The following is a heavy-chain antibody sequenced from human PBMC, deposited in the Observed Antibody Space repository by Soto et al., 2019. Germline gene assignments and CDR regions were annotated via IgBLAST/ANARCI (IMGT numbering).Heavy chain of an antibody. CDR3: ARSGGYSYGRDAFDI. D-gene: IGHD5-18*01. J-gene: IGHJ3*02. V-gene: IGHV5-51*01. Sequence: PGESLKISCKGSGYSFTSYWIGWVRQMPGKGLEWMGIIYPGDSDTRYSTSIQGQVTISADKSISTAYLQWSSLKASDTAMYYCARSGGYSYGRDAFDIWGQGTMVTVS. CDR1: GYSFTSYW. CDR2: IYPGDSDT.